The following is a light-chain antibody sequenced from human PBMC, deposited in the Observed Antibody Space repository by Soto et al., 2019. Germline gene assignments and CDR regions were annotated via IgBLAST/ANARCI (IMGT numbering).Light chain of an antibody. CDR1: SSDVGGYNY. CDR2: EVS. CDR3: SSYTTRSTRV. J-gene: IGLJ2*01. V-gene: IGLV2-14*01. Sequence: QSVLTQPASVSGSPGQSIIISCTGTSSDVGGYNYVSWYQQHPGKAPKLMIYEVSNRPSGVSNRFSGSKSGNTASLTISGVQAEDEADYYCSSYTTRSTRVFGGGTKLTVL.